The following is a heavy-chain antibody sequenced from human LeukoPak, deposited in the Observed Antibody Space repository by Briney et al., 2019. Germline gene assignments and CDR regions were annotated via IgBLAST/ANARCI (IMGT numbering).Heavy chain of an antibody. Sequence: SETLSLTCTVSGGSISSGSYYWSWIRQPAGKGLEWIGRIHTSGSTNYNPSLKSRVTISVDTSKNQFSLKLSYVTAADTAVYYCARQNMIRGVILFDHWGQGTLVTVSS. CDR2: IHTSGST. D-gene: IGHD3-10*01. CDR3: ARQNMIRGVILFDH. CDR1: GGSISSGSYY. V-gene: IGHV4-61*02. J-gene: IGHJ4*02.